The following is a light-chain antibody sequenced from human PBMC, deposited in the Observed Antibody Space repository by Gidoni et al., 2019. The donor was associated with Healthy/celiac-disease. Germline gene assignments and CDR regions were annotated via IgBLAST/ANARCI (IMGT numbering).Light chain of an antibody. CDR3: QQYDNLPRT. Sequence: QMTQTPSSLSASVGDRVTITCQASQDISNYLNWYQQKPGKAHKLLIYDASNLETGVPSRFSGSGSGTDFTFTISSLQPEDIATYYCQQYDNLPRTFGQGTKLEIK. J-gene: IGKJ2*01. CDR2: DAS. V-gene: IGKV1-33*01. CDR1: QDISNY.